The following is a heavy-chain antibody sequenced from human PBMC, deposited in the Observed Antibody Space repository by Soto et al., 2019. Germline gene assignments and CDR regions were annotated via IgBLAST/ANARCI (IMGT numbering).Heavy chain of an antibody. V-gene: IGHV3-48*02. Sequence: GGSLRLSCAASGFTFSSYSMNWVRQAPGKGLEWVSYISSSSSTIYYADSVKGRFTISRDNAKNSLYLQMNSLRDEDTAVYYCAREFPEGHSFITIFGVVIKSPSAFDIWGQGTMVTVSS. CDR1: GFTFSSYS. CDR2: ISSSSSTI. CDR3: AREFPEGHSFITIFGVVIKSPSAFDI. D-gene: IGHD3-3*01. J-gene: IGHJ3*02.